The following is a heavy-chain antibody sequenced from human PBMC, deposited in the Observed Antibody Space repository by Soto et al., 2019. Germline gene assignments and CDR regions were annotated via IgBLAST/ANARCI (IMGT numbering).Heavy chain of an antibody. CDR3: AHRNDFWSGYSPASFDY. J-gene: IGHJ4*02. D-gene: IGHD3-3*01. V-gene: IGHV4-34*01. Sequence: SETLSLTCAVYGGSFSGYYWSWIRQPPGKGLEWIGEINHSGSTNYNPSLKSRVTISVDTSKNQFSLKLSSVTAADTAVYYCAHRNDFWSGYSPASFDYWGQGILVTVSS. CDR2: INHSGST. CDR1: GGSFSGYY.